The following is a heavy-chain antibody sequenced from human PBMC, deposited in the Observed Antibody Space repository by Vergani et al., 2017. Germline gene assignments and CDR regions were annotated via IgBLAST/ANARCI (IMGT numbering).Heavy chain of an antibody. CDR3: AKDLGGYNXVGY. CDR1: GFTFSSYA. Sequence: EVQLLESGGGLVQPGGSLRLSCAASGFTFSSYAMSWVRQAPGKGLEWVSAISGSGGSTYYAASVKGRFTISRDNSKNTLYLQMNSLRAEDTAVYYGAKDLGGYNXVGYWGQGTLVTVSS. CDR2: ISGSGGST. D-gene: IGHD5-24*01. V-gene: IGHV3-23*01. J-gene: IGHJ4*02.